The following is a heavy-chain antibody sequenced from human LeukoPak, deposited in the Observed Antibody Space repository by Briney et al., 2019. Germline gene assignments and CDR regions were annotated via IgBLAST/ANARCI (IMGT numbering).Heavy chain of an antibody. CDR1: GGSISSSSYY. J-gene: IGHJ2*01. CDR2: IYYSGST. Sequence: NPSETLSLTCTVSGGSISSSSYYWSWIRQPPGKGLEWIGYIYYSGSTNYNPSLKSRVTISVDTSKNQFSLKLSSVTAADTAVYYCARHSRRSLIAVAAYWYFDLWGRGTLVTVSS. D-gene: IGHD6-19*01. V-gene: IGHV4-61*05. CDR3: ARHSRRSLIAVAAYWYFDL.